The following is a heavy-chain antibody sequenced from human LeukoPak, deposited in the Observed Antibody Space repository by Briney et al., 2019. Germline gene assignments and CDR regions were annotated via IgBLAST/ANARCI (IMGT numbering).Heavy chain of an antibody. CDR3: ARLGVEIAVAGTDGMDV. CDR1: GCSFTSYW. D-gene: IGHD6-19*01. Sequence: GESLKISCKGSGCSFTSYWIGWVRQMPGTGLEWMGIIYPGDSDTRYSPSFQGQVTISADKSISTAYLQWSSLKASDTAMYYCARLGVEIAVAGTDGMDVWGQGTTVTVSS. CDR2: IYPGDSDT. V-gene: IGHV5-51*01. J-gene: IGHJ6*02.